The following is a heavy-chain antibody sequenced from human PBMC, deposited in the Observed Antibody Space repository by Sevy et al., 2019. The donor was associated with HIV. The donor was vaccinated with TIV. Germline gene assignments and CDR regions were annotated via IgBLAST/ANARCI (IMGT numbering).Heavy chain of an antibody. CDR2: VYCGGAT. CDR1: GFTLTNEF. Sequence: GGSLRLSCAVSGFTLTNEFFSWVRQAPGKGLEWVAVVYCGGATYYADSVKGRFTISRDKSNSTLYLQMKSLRTDGTAVYYCARVGYCRGGSCFSGFYYAMDVWGQGTTVTVSS. CDR3: ARVGYCRGGSCFSGFYYAMDV. V-gene: IGHV3-53*01. D-gene: IGHD2-15*01. J-gene: IGHJ6*02.